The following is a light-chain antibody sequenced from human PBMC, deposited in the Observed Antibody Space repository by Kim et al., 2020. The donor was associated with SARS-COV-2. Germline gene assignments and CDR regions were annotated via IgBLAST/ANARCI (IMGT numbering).Light chain of an antibody. Sequence: SVGDRVTITCQASRDISNYLNWYQQKPGKAPKLLIYDASNLETGVPSRFSGSGSGTDFTFTISSLQPEDIATYYCQQYDNLPRYSFGQGTKVDIK. CDR1: RDISNY. CDR3: QQYDNLPRYS. J-gene: IGKJ2*03. V-gene: IGKV1-33*01. CDR2: DAS.